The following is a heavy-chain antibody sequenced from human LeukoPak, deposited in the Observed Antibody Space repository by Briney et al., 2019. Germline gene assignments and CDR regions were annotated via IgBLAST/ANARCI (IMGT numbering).Heavy chain of an antibody. CDR3: ARVFPYRPNYYDSSGYYEDY. CDR1: GFTFSSYA. Sequence: GGSLRLSCAASGFTFSSYAMHWVRQAPGKGLEWVAVISYDGSNKYYADSVKGRFTISRDNSKNTLYLQMISLRAEDTAVYYCARVFPYRPNYYDSSGYYEDYWGQGTLVTVS. J-gene: IGHJ4*02. CDR2: ISYDGSNK. D-gene: IGHD3-22*01. V-gene: IGHV3-30*01.